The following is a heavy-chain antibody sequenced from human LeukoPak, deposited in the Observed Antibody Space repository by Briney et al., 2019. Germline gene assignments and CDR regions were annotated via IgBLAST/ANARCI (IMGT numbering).Heavy chain of an antibody. Sequence: SETLSLTCTVSGGSISSYYWSWIRQPPGKGLEWIGEINHSGSTNYNPSLKSRVTISVDTSKNQFSLKLSSVTAADTAVYYCAREGAGIAAAGQVDYWGQGTLVTVSS. CDR3: AREGAGIAAAGQVDY. CDR2: INHSGST. J-gene: IGHJ4*02. CDR1: GGSISSYY. D-gene: IGHD6-13*01. V-gene: IGHV4-34*01.